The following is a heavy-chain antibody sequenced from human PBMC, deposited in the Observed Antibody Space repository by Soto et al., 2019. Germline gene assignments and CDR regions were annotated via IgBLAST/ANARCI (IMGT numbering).Heavy chain of an antibody. CDR3: ARENGDYVGYYYYGMDV. V-gene: IGHV4-31*03. J-gene: IGHJ6*02. D-gene: IGHD4-17*01. Sequence: QVQLQESGPGLVKPSQTLSLTCTVSGGSISSGGYYWSWIRQHPGKGLEWIGYIYYSGSTYYNPSLKGRVTISVDTSKNQFSLKLSSVTAADTAVYYCARENGDYVGYYYYGMDVWGQGTTVTVSS. CDR1: GGSISSGGYY. CDR2: IYYSGST.